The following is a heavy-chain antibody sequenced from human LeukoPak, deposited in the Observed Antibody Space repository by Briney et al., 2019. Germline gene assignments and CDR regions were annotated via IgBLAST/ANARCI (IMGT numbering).Heavy chain of an antibody. Sequence: SETLSLTCAVYGGSFSGYYLSWIRQPPGKGLEWIGEINHSGSTNYNPSLKSRVTISVDTSKNQFSLKLSSVTAADTAVYYCARGIPVAATPYYYYYYGMDVWGQGTTVTVSS. CDR3: ARGIPVAATPYYYYYYGMDV. V-gene: IGHV4-34*01. J-gene: IGHJ6*02. CDR1: GGSFSGYY. D-gene: IGHD2-15*01. CDR2: INHSGST.